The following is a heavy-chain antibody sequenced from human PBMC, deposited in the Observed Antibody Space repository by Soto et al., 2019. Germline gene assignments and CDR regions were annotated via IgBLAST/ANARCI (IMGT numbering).Heavy chain of an antibody. Sequence: SGPTLVNPTQTLTLTCTFSGLSLSTSGVGVGWIRQPPGKALECLALIYWDDDKRYSPSLRSRLSVTKDTSKNQVVLTMTNMDPVDTGTYYCAHRLCDSSCYWDVGFFDYWGQGALVTVSS. D-gene: IGHD2-15*01. CDR1: GLSLSTSGVG. V-gene: IGHV2-5*02. CDR2: IYWDDDK. CDR3: AHRLCDSSCYWDVGFFDY. J-gene: IGHJ4*02.